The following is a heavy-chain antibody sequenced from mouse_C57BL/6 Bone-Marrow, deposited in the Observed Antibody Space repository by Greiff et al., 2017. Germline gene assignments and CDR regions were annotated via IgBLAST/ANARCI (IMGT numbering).Heavy chain of an antibody. J-gene: IGHJ4*01. CDR3: ARQGRGYAMDY. V-gene: IGHV5-6*01. Sequence: EVHLVESGGDLVKPGGSLKLSCAASGFTFSSYGMSWVRQTPDKRLEWVATISSGGSYTYYPDSVKGRFTISRDNAKNTLYLQMSSLKSEDTAMYDCARQGRGYAMDYWGQGTSVTVSS. CDR2: ISSGGSYT. CDR1: GFTFSSYG.